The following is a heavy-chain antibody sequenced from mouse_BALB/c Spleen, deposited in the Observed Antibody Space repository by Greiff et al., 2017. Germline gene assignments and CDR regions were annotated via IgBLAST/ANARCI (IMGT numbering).Heavy chain of an antibody. CDR3: TRSPYYGNYGDAMDY. D-gene: IGHD2-10*01. CDR2: IYPGNSDT. J-gene: IGHJ4*01. V-gene: IGHV1-5*01. CDR1: GYSFTSYW. Sequence: EVKVVESGTVLARPGASVKMSCKASGYSFTSYWMHWVKQRPGQGLEWIGAIYPGNSDTSYNQKFKGKAKLTAVTSASTAYMELSSLTNEDSAVYYCTRSPYYGNYGDAMDYWGQGTSVTVSS.